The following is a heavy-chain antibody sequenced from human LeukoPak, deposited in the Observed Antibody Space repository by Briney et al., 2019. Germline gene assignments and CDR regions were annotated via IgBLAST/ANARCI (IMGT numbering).Heavy chain of an antibody. D-gene: IGHD3-22*01. CDR3: ARGAYYYDSSGYYHYPIFDY. J-gene: IGHJ4*02. V-gene: IGHV4-39*07. CDR2: INHSGST. Sequence: SQTLSLTCTVSGGSISSDNYYWNWIRQPPGKGLEWIGEINHSGSTNYNPSLKSRVTISVDTSKNQFSLKLSSVTAADTAVYYCARGAYYYDSSGYYHYPIFDYWGQGTLVTVSS. CDR1: GGSISSDNYY.